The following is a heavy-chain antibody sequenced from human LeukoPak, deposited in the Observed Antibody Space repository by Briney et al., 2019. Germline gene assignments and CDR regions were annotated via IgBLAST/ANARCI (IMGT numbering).Heavy chain of an antibody. CDR3: ARLEWELRLHFDY. CDR2: IYYSGST. V-gene: IGHV4-39*07. Sequence: SETLSLTCTVSGGSISSSSYYWGWIRQPPGKGLEWIGSIYYSGSTYYNPSLKSRVTISVDTSKNQFSLKLSSVTAADTAVYYCARLEWELRLHFDYWGQGTLVTVSS. J-gene: IGHJ4*02. D-gene: IGHD1-26*01. CDR1: GGSISSSSYY.